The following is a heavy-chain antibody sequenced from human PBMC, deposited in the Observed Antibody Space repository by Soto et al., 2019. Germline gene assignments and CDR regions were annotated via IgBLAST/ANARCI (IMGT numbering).Heavy chain of an antibody. D-gene: IGHD4-17*01. V-gene: IGHV4-34*01. CDR2: INHSGST. CDR3: ARGDYGPGIEAQWIDY. J-gene: IGHJ4*02. CDR1: GGSFSGYY. Sequence: QVQLQQWGAGLLKPSETLSLTCAVYGGSFSGYYWSWIRQPPGKGLEWIGEINHSGSTNYNPSLKSRVTISVDTSTNQFSLKLSSVTAADTAVYYCARGDYGPGIEAQWIDYWGQGTLVTVSS.